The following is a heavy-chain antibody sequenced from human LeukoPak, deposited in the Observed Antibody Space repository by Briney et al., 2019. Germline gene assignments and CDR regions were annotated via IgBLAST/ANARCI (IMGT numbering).Heavy chain of an antibody. J-gene: IGHJ4*02. Sequence: SETLSLTCTVSGGAINNYYWSWIRQSAGKGLEWIGRVYSSGTTNYNPSLKSRVTISIDKSKKQFSLNLKSVTAADTAVYHCARYSGSESGFDYWGQGTLVSVYS. CDR2: VYSSGTT. CDR3: ARYSGSESGFDY. D-gene: IGHD1-26*01. CDR1: GGAINNYY. V-gene: IGHV4-4*07.